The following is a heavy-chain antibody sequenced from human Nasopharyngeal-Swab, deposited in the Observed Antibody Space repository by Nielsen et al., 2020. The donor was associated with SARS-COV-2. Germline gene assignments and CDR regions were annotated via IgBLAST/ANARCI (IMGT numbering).Heavy chain of an antibody. V-gene: IGHV3-74*01. CDR3: ARDWESSVFDY. D-gene: IGHD3-16*01. CDR2: INSDGSST. J-gene: IGHJ4*02. Sequence: LSLTCAASGFTFSSYWMHWVRQAPGKGLVWVSRINSDGSSTSYADSVKGRFTISRDNAKNTLYLQMNSLRAEDTAVYYCARDWESSVFDYWGQGTLVTVSS. CDR1: GFTFSSYW.